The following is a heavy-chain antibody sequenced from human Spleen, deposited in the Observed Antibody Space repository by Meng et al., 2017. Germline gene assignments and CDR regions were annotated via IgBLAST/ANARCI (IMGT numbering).Heavy chain of an antibody. CDR3: AKSYGDYSMGGLYYYGWDV. Sequence: GGSLRLSCAASGFTFDDYAMHWVRQAPGKGLEWVSGISWNSGSIGYADSVKGRFTISRDNAENSLYLQMNSLRAEDMALYYCAKSYGDYSMGGLYYYGWDVWGQGTTVTVSS. CDR2: ISWNSGSI. D-gene: IGHD4-17*01. CDR1: GFTFDDYA. J-gene: IGHJ6*02. V-gene: IGHV3-9*03.